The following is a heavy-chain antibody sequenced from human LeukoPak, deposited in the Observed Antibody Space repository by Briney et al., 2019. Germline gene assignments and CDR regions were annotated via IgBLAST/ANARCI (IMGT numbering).Heavy chain of an antibody. Sequence: GGSLRLSCAASGFTLSKYWMSWVRQAPGKGLEWLADKKEDGSKEYFVDSVKGRFTNSRDNTKNSVYLQMNSLRAEDTAVYYCARDFGDSSGWYNDYWGQGTLVIVSS. V-gene: IGHV3-7*01. D-gene: IGHD6-19*01. J-gene: IGHJ4*02. CDR3: ARDFGDSSGWYNDY. CDR1: GFTLSKYW. CDR2: KKEDGSKE.